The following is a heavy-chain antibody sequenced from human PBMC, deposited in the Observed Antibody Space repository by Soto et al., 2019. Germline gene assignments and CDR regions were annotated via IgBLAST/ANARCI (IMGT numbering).Heavy chain of an antibody. CDR1: GGSFSGYY. V-gene: IGHV4-34*09. D-gene: IGHD2-2*01. CDR2: IYYTGKT. J-gene: IGHJ5*02. CDR3: GRDLTSNANCIDP. Sequence: SETLSLTCAVYGGSFSGYYWTWIRQRPGKGLEWMGYIYYTGKTYYNPSLESRLTMSVDRSKNQFSLRLTSVTAADTAVYFCGRDLTSNANCIDPWGQGTLVTVSS.